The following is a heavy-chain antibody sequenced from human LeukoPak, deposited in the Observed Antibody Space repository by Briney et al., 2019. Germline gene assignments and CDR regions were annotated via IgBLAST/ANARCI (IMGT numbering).Heavy chain of an antibody. CDR3: ASLAVAGLSEGY. CDR2: IYYSGST. Sequence: SQTLSLTCTVSGGSISSGGYYWSWIRQHPGKGLEWIGYIYYSGSTYYNPSLKSRVTISVDTSKNQFSLKLSSVTAADTAVYYCASLAVAGLSEGYWGQGTLVIVSS. J-gene: IGHJ4*02. CDR1: GGSISSGGYY. V-gene: IGHV4-31*03. D-gene: IGHD6-19*01.